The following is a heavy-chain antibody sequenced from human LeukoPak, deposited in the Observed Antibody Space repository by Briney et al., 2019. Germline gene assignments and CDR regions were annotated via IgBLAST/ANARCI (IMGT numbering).Heavy chain of an antibody. J-gene: IGHJ6*02. D-gene: IGHD5-12*01. CDR3: AREGVATPWYYYYGMDV. V-gene: IGHV3-11*01. CDR2: ISSSGSTI. Sequence: GGSLRLSCAASGFTFSDYYMSWIRQAPGKGLEWVSYISSSGSTIYYADSVKGRFTISRDNAKNSLYLQMNSLRAEDTAVYYCAREGVATPWYYYYGMDVWGQGTTVTVSS. CDR1: GFTFSDYY.